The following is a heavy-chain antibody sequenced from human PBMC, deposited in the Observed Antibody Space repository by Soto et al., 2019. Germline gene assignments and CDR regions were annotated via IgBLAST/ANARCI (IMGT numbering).Heavy chain of an antibody. Sequence: PSETLSLTCSVSSGSMNSAGYYWSWIRQHPGKGLEWIGYIYSNGDAYYNPSLKRRVSIAVDTSKNQFSLNLTSVTAADTAVYYCARRGGTSSAYYYYALDVWGQGTTVTVSS. D-gene: IGHD6-6*01. CDR2: IYSNGDA. V-gene: IGHV4-31*03. CDR1: SGSMNSAGYY. CDR3: ARRGGTSSAYYYYALDV. J-gene: IGHJ6*02.